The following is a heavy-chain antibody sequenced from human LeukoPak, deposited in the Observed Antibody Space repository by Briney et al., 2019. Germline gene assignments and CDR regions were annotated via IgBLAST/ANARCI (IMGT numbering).Heavy chain of an antibody. CDR2: IIPIFGTA. Sequence: SVKVSCKASGGTFSSYAISWVRQAPGQGLEWMGGIIPIFGTANYAQKFQGRVTITTDESTSTAYMEQSSLRSEDTAVYYCARDLSGYSYEGPWDAFVIWGQGTMVTVSS. CDR1: GGTFSSYA. D-gene: IGHD5-18*01. CDR3: ARDLSGYSYEGPWDAFVI. J-gene: IGHJ3*02. V-gene: IGHV1-69*05.